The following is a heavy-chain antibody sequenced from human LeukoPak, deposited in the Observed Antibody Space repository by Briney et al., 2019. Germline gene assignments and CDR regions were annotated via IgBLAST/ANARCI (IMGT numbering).Heavy chain of an antibody. CDR3: ARGPTRPVDTAMVYYFDY. D-gene: IGHD5-18*01. V-gene: IGHV4-59*01. CDR2: IYNSGST. CDR1: GGSISSYY. J-gene: IGHJ4*02. Sequence: KPSETLSLTCTVSGGSISSYYWSWIRQPPGKGLEWIGYIYNSGSTNYNPSLKSRVTISVDTSKNQFSLKLSSVTAADTAVYYCARGPTRPVDTAMVYYFDYWGQGTLVTVSS.